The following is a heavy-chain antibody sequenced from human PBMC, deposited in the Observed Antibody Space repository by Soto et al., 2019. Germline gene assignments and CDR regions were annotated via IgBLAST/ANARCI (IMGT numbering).Heavy chain of an antibody. CDR1: GFTFDDYA. CDR3: AKDRPEDSSGYRGAFDI. CDR2: ISWNSGSI. D-gene: IGHD3-22*01. Sequence: EVQLVESGGGLVQPGRSLRLSCAASGFTFDDYAMHWVRQAPGKGLEWVPGISWNSGSIGYADSVKGRFTISRDNAKNSLYLQMNSLRAEDTALYYCAKDRPEDSSGYRGAFDIWGQGTMVTVSS. J-gene: IGHJ3*02. V-gene: IGHV3-9*01.